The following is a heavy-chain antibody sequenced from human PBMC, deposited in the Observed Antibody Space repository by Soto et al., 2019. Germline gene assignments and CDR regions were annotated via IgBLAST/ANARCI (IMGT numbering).Heavy chain of an antibody. J-gene: IGHJ4*02. CDR2: INPSGGST. Sequence: RASVKVSFNASWYTFTSYYRRLVRQAPGQGLEWMGIINPSGGSTSYAQKFQGRVTMTRDTSTSTVYMELSSLRSEDTAVYYCARDGGYDAGALDYWGQGTLVTVSS. CDR1: WYTFTSYY. CDR3: ARDGGYDAGALDY. D-gene: IGHD5-12*01. V-gene: IGHV1-46*03.